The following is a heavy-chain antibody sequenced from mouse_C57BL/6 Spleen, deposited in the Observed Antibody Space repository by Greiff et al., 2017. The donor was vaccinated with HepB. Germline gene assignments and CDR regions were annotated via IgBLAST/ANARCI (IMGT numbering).Heavy chain of an antibody. CDR2: INYDGSST. CDR1: GFTFSDYY. J-gene: IGHJ1*03. Sequence: DVMLVESEGGLVQPGSSMKLSCTASGFTFSDYYMAWVRQVPEKGLEWVANINYDGSSTYYLDSLKSRFIISRDNAKNILYLQMSSLKSEDTATYYCARGDGYHWYFDVWGTGTTVTVSS. V-gene: IGHV5-16*01. D-gene: IGHD2-3*01. CDR3: ARGDGYHWYFDV.